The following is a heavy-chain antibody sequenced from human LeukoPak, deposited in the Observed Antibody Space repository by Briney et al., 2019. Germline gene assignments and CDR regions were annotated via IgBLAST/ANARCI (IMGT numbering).Heavy chain of an antibody. V-gene: IGHV4-34*01. Sequence: SETLSLTCAVYGGSFSGYYWSWIRQPPGKGLEWIGEINHSGSTNYNPSLKSRVTISVDTSKNQFSLKLSSVTAADTAVYYCARPRGKWKNSGSYDYWGQGTLVTVSS. J-gene: IGHJ4*02. CDR3: ARPRGKWKNSGSYDY. CDR2: INHSGST. D-gene: IGHD1-26*01. CDR1: GGSFSGYY.